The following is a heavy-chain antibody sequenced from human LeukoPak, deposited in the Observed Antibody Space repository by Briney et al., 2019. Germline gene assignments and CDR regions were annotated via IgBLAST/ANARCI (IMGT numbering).Heavy chain of an antibody. CDR3: AREGRYGSGSYCWFDP. CDR2: INPKNAGT. V-gene: IGHV1-2*02. CDR1: GYTFTGHY. J-gene: IGHJ5*02. D-gene: IGHD3-10*01. Sequence: GASVKVSCKASGYTFTGHYIHWVRQAPGQGLEWMGWINPKNAGTNYAQKFQGRVTMTRDTSTSTAYMELRSLRSDDTAVYYCAREGRYGSGSYCWFDPWGQGTLVTVSS.